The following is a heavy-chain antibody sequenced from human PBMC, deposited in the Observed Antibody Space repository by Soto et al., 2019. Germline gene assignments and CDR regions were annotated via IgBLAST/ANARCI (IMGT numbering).Heavy chain of an antibody. V-gene: IGHV3-23*01. CDR1: GFTFNNYA. D-gene: IGHD3-3*01. Sequence: EVQLLESGGGLVQTGGSLRLSCAASGFTFNNYAMSWVRQAPGKGLEWVSLISGSGATTAYADSVRGRFTISRDNSRNTVYLHMSSLRAEDTAVYYCAKGATLFGVVINCGQGTLVTVSS. CDR3: AKGATLFGVVIN. J-gene: IGHJ4*02. CDR2: ISGSGATT.